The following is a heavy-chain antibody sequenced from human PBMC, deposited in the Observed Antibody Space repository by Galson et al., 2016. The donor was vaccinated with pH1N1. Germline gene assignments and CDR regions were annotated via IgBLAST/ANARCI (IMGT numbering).Heavy chain of an antibody. CDR1: GFTITSYA. D-gene: IGHD3-10*01. CDR2: ISDSGGST. J-gene: IGHJ3*01. Sequence: SLRLSCAASGFTITSYAMHWVRLAPGKGLEWVSYISDSGGSTYYADSVKGRFTISRDTSTTTLYLQMNSLRAEDTALYYCAKDPERQLWFRGAFDVWGQGTRVTISS. CDR3: AKDPERQLWFRGAFDV. V-gene: IGHV3-23*01.